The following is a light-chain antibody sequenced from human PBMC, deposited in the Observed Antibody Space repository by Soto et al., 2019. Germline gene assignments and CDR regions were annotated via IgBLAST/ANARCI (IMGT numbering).Light chain of an antibody. V-gene: IGKV1-9*01. J-gene: IGKJ5*01. Sequence: DIQLTQSPSFLSASVGDRVTITCRASQGISSYLAWYQQKPGKAPKLLIYAASTLQSGVPSRFSGSGSGTEFTLTISSLQPEDLATYYCQGYNTARPTFGQGTRLEIK. CDR1: QGISSY. CDR3: QGYNTARPT. CDR2: AAS.